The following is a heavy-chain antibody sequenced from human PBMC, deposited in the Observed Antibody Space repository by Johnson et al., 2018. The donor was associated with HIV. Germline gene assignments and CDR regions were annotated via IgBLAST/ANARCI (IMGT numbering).Heavy chain of an antibody. CDR2: ISYDGSNK. Sequence: QVQLVESGGGVVQPGRSLRLSCAASGLTFSTYSMHWVRQAPGKGLEWVAVISYDGSNKYYADSVKGRFTISRDNSKNTLYLQMNSLRVEDTAVYYCARDPLGSSWFEGDAFDIWGQGTMVTVS. CDR1: GLTFSTYS. CDR3: ARDPLGSSWFEGDAFDI. J-gene: IGHJ3*02. D-gene: IGHD6-13*01. V-gene: IGHV3-30-3*01.